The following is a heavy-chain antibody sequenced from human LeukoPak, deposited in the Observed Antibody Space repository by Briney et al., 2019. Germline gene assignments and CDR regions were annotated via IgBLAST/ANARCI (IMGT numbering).Heavy chain of an antibody. V-gene: IGHV3-15*01. Sequence: PGGSLRLSCAASGFTFSNAWMSWVRQAPGKGVEWVGRIKSKTDGGATDYAAPVKGRFTISRDDSKNTLYLQMNSLKTEDTAVYYCTTALTGRWELLDYWGQGTLVTVSS. CDR2: IKSKTDGGAT. CDR3: TTALTGRWELLDY. J-gene: IGHJ4*02. CDR1: GFTFSNAW. D-gene: IGHD1-26*01.